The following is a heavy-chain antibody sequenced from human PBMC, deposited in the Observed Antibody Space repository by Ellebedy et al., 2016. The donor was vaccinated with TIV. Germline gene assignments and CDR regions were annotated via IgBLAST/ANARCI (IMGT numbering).Heavy chain of an antibody. J-gene: IGHJ6*03. CDR1: GGSISSYY. D-gene: IGHD6-19*01. CDR2: IYYSGST. CDR3: ARVSSGWYYYYYYMDV. V-gene: IGHV4-59*13. Sequence: SETLSLTXTVSGGSISSYYWSWIRQPPGKGLEWIGYIYYSGSTNYNPSLKSRVTISVDTSKNQFSLKLSSVTAADTAVYYCARVSSGWYYYYYYMDVWGKGTTVTVSS.